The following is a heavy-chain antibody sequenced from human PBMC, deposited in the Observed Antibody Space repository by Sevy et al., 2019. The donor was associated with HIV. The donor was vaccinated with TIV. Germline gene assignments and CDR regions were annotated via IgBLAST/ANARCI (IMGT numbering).Heavy chain of an antibody. V-gene: IGHV3-21*01. CDR1: GLTFSSYS. CDR3: ARDKGGGSVSSYMGFDN. Sequence: GGSLRLSCTASGLTFSSYSMNWVRQAPGKGLEWVSSISSSSSYIYYRDSGKGRFTISRENAKNSVYLQMNSLRAEDTDLYYCARDKGGGSVSSYMGFDNWGQGTLVTVSS. J-gene: IGHJ4*02. CDR2: ISSSSSYI. D-gene: IGHD3-10*01.